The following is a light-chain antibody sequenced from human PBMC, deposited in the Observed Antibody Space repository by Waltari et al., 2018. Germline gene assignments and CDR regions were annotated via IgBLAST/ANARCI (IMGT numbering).Light chain of an antibody. J-gene: IGKJ1*01. CDR2: GIY. V-gene: IGKV3-20*01. CDR3: QHYVMLPVT. Sequence: EIVLTQSTGTLSLSPGERATLSCRTSQSVSRALAWYQQKPGQAPRLLIYGIYNRATGIPDRFSGSGSGTDFSLTISRLEPEDFAVYYCQHYVMLPVTFGQGTRVEVK. CDR1: QSVSRA.